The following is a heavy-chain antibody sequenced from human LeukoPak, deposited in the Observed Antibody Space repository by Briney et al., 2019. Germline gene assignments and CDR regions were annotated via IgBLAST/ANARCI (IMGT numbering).Heavy chain of an antibody. Sequence: GGSLRLSCAASGFTFSSYGMHWVRQAPGKGLEWVAFIRYDGSNKYYADSVKGRFTISRDNAKNSLYLQMNSLRAEDTAVYYCARDSEDSSGYYYVRYYYYYMDVWGKGTTVTISS. CDR1: GFTFSSYG. D-gene: IGHD3-22*01. J-gene: IGHJ6*03. V-gene: IGHV3-30*02. CDR2: IRYDGSNK. CDR3: ARDSEDSSGYYYVRYYYYYMDV.